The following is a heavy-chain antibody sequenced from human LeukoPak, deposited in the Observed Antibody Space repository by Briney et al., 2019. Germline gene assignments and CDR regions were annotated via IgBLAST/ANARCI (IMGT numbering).Heavy chain of an antibody. CDR3: ARGGEYCGGDCYESRFDP. V-gene: IGHV1-8*01. J-gene: IGHJ5*02. CDR2: MNPNSGNT. CDR1: GYTFTSYD. D-gene: IGHD2-21*02. Sequence: ASVKVSCKASGYTFTSYDINWVRQATGQGLEWMGWMNPNSGNTGYAQKFQGRATMTRNTSISTAYMELSSLRSEDTAVYYCARGGEYCGGDCYESRFDPWGQGTLVTVSS.